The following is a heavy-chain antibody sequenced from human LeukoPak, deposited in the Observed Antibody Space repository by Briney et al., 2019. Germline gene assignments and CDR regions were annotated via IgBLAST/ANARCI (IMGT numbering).Heavy chain of an antibody. J-gene: IGHJ4*02. D-gene: IGHD3-22*01. CDR2: IIPIFGTA. Sequence: SVKVSCKASGGTFSSYAISWVRQAPGQGLEWMGRIIPIFGTANYAQKFQGRVTITTDESTSTAYMELSSLRSEDTAVYYCVRDKGSGSSGYFFLDYWGQGTLVTVSS. CDR1: GGTFSSYA. V-gene: IGHV1-69*05. CDR3: VRDKGSGSSGYFFLDY.